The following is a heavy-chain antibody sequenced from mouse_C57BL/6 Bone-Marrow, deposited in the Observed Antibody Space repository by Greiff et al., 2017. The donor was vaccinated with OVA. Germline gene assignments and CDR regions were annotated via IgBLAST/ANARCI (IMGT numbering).Heavy chain of an antibody. CDR1: GYTFTDYN. Sequence: DVQLQESGPELVKPGASVKIPCKASGYTFTDYNMDWVKQSHGKSLEWIGDINPNNGGTIYNQKFKGKATLTVDKSSSTAYMELRSLTSEDTAVYYCAREAHYGTYFDYWGQGTTLTVSS. CDR3: AREAHYGTYFDY. J-gene: IGHJ2*01. CDR2: INPNNGGT. V-gene: IGHV1-18*01. D-gene: IGHD1-1*01.